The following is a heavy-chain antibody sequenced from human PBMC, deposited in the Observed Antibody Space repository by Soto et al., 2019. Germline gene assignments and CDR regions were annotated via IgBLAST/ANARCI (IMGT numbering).Heavy chain of an antibody. V-gene: IGHV1-18*04. D-gene: IGHD6-6*01. CDR2: ISAYNGNT. J-gene: IGHJ5*02. CDR3: AREGSIAAGISWFDP. Sequence: ASVKVSCKASGYTFTSYGNSWVRQAPGQGLEWMGWISAYNGNTNYAQKLQGRVTMTTDTSTSTAYMELRSLRSDDTAVYHCAREGSIAAGISWFDPWGQRTLVTVSS. CDR1: GYTFTSYG.